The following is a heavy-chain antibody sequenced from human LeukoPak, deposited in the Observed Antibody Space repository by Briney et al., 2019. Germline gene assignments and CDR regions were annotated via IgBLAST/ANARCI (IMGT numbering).Heavy chain of an antibody. Sequence: SHSLSLTCTVACRSISRGRSDWTWIRQPAWKGLERIGRISTSGRTNYNPYFPTPETMPGASSNNKFSLKLISVTAADTAVYYCARDYYDSSGVDYWGQGTLVTVSS. J-gene: IGHJ4*02. D-gene: IGHD3-22*01. V-gene: IGHV4-61*02. CDR1: CRSISRGRSD. CDR2: ISTSGRT. CDR3: ARDYYDSSGVDY.